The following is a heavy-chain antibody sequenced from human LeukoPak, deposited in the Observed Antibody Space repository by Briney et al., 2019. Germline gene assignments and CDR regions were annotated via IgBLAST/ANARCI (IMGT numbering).Heavy chain of an antibody. Sequence: ASVKVSCKASGYTFSSDYMHWVRQAPGQGLEWMGWINPNSGSTNYAEKFQGSVTMTRATSISTAYMVLSRLRSDDTPVYYCASIPGIAVAAGYWGQGTLVTVSS. D-gene: IGHD6-19*01. CDR3: ASIPGIAVAAGY. V-gene: IGHV1-2*02. CDR1: GYTFSSDY. CDR2: INPNSGST. J-gene: IGHJ4*02.